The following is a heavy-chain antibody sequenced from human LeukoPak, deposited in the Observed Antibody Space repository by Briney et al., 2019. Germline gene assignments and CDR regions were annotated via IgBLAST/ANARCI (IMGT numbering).Heavy chain of an antibody. Sequence: SETLSLTCAVSGYSISSGYYWGWIRQPPGKGLEWIGSMFDSGSTYYNPSLKSRVTISVDKSKNHFSLKLSSVTAADTAVYYCARSLSRGYSGFRVSPFDYWGQGTLVTVSS. D-gene: IGHD5-12*01. V-gene: IGHV4-38-2*01. CDR2: MFDSGST. CDR1: GYSISSGYY. CDR3: ARSLSRGYSGFRVSPFDY. J-gene: IGHJ4*02.